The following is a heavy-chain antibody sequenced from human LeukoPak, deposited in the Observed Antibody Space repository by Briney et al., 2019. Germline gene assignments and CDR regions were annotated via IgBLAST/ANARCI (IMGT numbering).Heavy chain of an antibody. Sequence: ASVKVSCKVSGYTLTELSMHWVRQAPGKGLEWMGGFDPEDGETIYAQKFQGRVTMTEDTSTDTAYMELSSLRSEDTAVYYCATDRETYYDFWSGSTKPYYFDYWGQGTLVTVSS. J-gene: IGHJ4*02. CDR1: GYTLTELS. V-gene: IGHV1-24*01. CDR3: ATDRETYYDFWSGSTKPYYFDY. D-gene: IGHD3-3*01. CDR2: FDPEDGET.